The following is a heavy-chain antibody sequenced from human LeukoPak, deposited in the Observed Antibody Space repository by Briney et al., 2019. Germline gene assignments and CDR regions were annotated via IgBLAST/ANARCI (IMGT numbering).Heavy chain of an antibody. CDR3: ARATSYSNYGMDV. CDR1: RFTFSHHW. V-gene: IGHV3-74*01. J-gene: IGHJ6*02. D-gene: IGHD6-13*01. CDR2: INSDGSST. Sequence: GGSLRLSCAASRFTFSHHWMHWVPQVPGKGLVWVSRINSDGSSTTYADSVKGRFTISRDNARNTLYLQMNSLRAEDTAVHYCARATSYSNYGMDVWGQGTTVTVSS.